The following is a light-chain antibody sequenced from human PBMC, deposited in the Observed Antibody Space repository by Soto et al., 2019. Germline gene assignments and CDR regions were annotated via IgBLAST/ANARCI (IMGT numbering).Light chain of an antibody. CDR2: AAS. Sequence: DIQMTQSPSTLSASVGDRLTITCRASQSISKWLAWYQQKPGKAPKLXXYAASTLQSGVPSRFSGSVSGTDFTLTISCLQSEDFATYYGQQYYSYPFITFGQGTRLEI. J-gene: IGKJ5*01. V-gene: IGKV1-5*01. CDR1: QSISKW. CDR3: QQYYSYPFIT.